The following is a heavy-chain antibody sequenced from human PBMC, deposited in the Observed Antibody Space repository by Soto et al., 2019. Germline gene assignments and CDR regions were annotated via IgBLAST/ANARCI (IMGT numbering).Heavy chain of an antibody. CDR2: FSYDGHAK. V-gene: IGHV3-30*03. D-gene: IGHD6-19*01. J-gene: IGHJ3*01. CDR3: SREWSAVTGTPFDL. Sequence: QLQLVESGGGVVQPEKSLRLSCEASGFTFSAFGMHWVRQAPGKGLEWVAGFSYDGHAKYYANPVKGRFSISSDNSRNALYLSMDSLRAEDTVMYYCSREWSAVTGTPFDLWGQGTMVIVSS. CDR1: GFTFSAFG.